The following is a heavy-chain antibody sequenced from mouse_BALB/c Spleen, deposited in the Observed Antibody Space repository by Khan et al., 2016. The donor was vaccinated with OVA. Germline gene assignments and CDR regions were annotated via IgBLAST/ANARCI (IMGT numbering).Heavy chain of an antibody. V-gene: IGHV5-17*02. CDR1: GFTFNSYG. J-gene: IGHJ2*01. D-gene: IGHD1-1*01. Sequence: EVQLQESGGGLVQPGGSRKLSCAASGFTFNSYGMHWVRQAPEKGLEWVAYISGDSNTIYYTDTVKGRSTISRDNPKNTLFLQMTRLMSEDTAYYYCGTSYVYENYLDYWGPGTTLTGS. CDR2: ISGDSNTI. CDR3: GTSYVYENYLDY.